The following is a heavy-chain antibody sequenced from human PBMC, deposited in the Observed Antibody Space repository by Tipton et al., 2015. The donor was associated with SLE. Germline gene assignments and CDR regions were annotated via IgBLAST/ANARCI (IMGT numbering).Heavy chain of an antibody. V-gene: IGHV3-7*01. CDR1: GFTFSSYW. J-gene: IGHJ6*02. Sequence: SLRLSCTASGFTFSSYWMTWVRQAPGKGLQWVSTIKEDGSNKYYVDSVKGRFTISRDNAKNSLFLQMNSLRVDDTAVYYCAREGRGNDPGFYGMDVWGQGTTVTVSS. CDR3: AREGRGNDPGFYGMDV. D-gene: IGHD1-1*01. CDR2: IKEDGSNK.